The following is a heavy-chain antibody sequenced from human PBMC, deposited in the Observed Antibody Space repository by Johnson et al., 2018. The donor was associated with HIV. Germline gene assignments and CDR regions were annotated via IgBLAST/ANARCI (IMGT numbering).Heavy chain of an antibody. CDR1: GFTFSNYG. Sequence: QVQLVESGGGVVQPGGSLRLSCAASGFTFSNYGMHWVRQAPGKGLEWVAFIRYDRSNKYYADSVKGRFTVSRDNSKNTLYLQMNSLRAEDTAVYYCATFGGGSFHAFDIWGQGTMVTVSS. D-gene: IGHD1-26*01. J-gene: IGHJ3*02. V-gene: IGHV3-30*02. CDR3: ATFGGGSFHAFDI. CDR2: IRYDRSNK.